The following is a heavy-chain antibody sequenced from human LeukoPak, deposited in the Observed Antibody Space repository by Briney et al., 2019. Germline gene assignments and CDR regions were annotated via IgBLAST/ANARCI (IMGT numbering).Heavy chain of an antibody. V-gene: IGHV3-74*01. CDR3: ARDGGYSYGSGYFDY. D-gene: IGHD5-18*01. CDR2: INSDGSST. Sequence: TGGSLRLSCAASGFTFSSYWMHWVRQAPGKGLVWVSRINSDGSSTSYADSVKGRFTISRGNAKNTLYLQMNSLRAEDTAVYYCARDGGYSYGSGYFDYWGQGTLVTVSS. J-gene: IGHJ4*02. CDR1: GFTFSSYW.